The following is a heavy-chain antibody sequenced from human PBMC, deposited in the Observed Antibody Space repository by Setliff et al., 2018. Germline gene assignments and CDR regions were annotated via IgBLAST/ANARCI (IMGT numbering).Heavy chain of an antibody. J-gene: IGHJ4*02. CDR1: GYTFTSYD. CDR2: ISAYNSNK. Sequence: AASVKVSCKTSGYTFTSYDITWVRQAPGHGLEWMGWISAYNSNKKFAQKLQGRVTMTTDTSTSTVYMELRSLRVDDTAVYYCARGGAGLDYWGQGTLVTVSS. CDR3: ARGGAGLDY. V-gene: IGHV1-18*01.